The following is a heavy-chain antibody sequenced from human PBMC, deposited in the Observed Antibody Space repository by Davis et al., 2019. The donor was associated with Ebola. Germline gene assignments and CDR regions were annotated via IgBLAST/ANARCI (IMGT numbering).Heavy chain of an antibody. V-gene: IGHV4-34*01. CDR1: GGSFSGYY. Sequence: MPSETLSLTCAVYGGSFSGYYWSWIRQPPGKGLEWIGEINHSGSTNYNPSLKSRVTISVDTSKNQFSLKLSSVTAADTAMYYCARATTSYCTSTGTSCTGFAFDYWGQGALVTVSS. CDR3: ARATTSYCTSTGTSCTGFAFDY. CDR2: INHSGST. D-gene: IGHD2/OR15-2a*01. J-gene: IGHJ4*02.